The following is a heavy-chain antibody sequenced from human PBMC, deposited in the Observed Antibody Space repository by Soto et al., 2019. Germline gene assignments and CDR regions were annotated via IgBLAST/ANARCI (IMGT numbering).Heavy chain of an antibody. V-gene: IGHV4-31*03. CDR2: IYYSGST. CDR1: GGSISSGGYY. Sequence: PSETLSLTCTVSGGSISSGGYYWSWIRQHPGKGLEWIGYIYYSGSTYYNPSLKSRVTISVDTSKNQFSLKLSSMTAADTAVYYSARDSDAYGMGVWGQGTTVTVSS. CDR3: ARDSDAYGMGV. J-gene: IGHJ6*02.